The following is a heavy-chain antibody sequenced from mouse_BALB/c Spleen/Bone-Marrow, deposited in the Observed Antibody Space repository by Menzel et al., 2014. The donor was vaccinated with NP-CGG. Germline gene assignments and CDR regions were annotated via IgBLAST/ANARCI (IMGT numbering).Heavy chain of an antibody. D-gene: IGHD2-3*01. J-gene: IGHJ2*01. Sequence: QVQLQQSGPGLVAPSQSLSITCTVSGFSLTSYGLHWVRQPPGKGLEWLGVIXAGGSTNYNSALMSRLSISKDNSKSXVFLKMNSLQTDDTAMYYCARRGDGYYLDYWGQGTTLTVSS. CDR1: GFSLTSYG. V-gene: IGHV2-9*02. CDR3: ARRGDGYYLDY. CDR2: IXAGGST.